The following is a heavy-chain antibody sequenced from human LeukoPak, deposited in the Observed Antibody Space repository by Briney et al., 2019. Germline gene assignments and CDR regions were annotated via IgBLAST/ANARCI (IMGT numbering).Heavy chain of an antibody. Sequence: GGSLRLSCAASGFTLSSYGMSWVRQAPGKGLEWVSAISGSGGSTYYADSVKGRFTISRDNSKNTLYLQMNSLRAEDTAAYYCAKQKSLGAFDIWGQGTMVTVSS. V-gene: IGHV3-23*01. CDR2: ISGSGGST. CDR3: AKQKSLGAFDI. J-gene: IGHJ3*02. D-gene: IGHD7-27*01. CDR1: GFTLSSYG.